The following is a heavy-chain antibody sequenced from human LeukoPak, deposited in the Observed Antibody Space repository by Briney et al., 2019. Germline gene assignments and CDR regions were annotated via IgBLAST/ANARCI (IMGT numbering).Heavy chain of an antibody. Sequence: GGSLRLSCAASGFTFRGFLMSWVRQTPGKGLEWVANIKQDGSEKYYADSVKGRFTISRDNTKNSLSLQMNSLRAEDTAVYYCARAGSNWNYVYWGQGTLVTVSS. D-gene: IGHD1-7*01. V-gene: IGHV3-7*01. J-gene: IGHJ4*02. CDR3: ARAGSNWNYVY. CDR1: GFTFRGFL. CDR2: IKQDGSEK.